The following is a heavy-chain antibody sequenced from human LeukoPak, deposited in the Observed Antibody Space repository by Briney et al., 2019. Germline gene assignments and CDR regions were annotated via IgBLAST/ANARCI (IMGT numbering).Heavy chain of an antibody. CDR2: ISSSGSTI. V-gene: IGHV3-48*03. D-gene: IGHD2-15*01. CDR1: GFTFDDYG. CDR3: ARDERYCSGGSCYTDY. J-gene: IGHJ4*02. Sequence: PGGSLRLSCAASGFTFDDYGMSWVRQAPGKGLEWVSYISSSGSTIYYADSVKGRFTISRDNAKNSLYLQMNSLRAEDTAVYYCARDERYCSGGSCYTDYWGQGTLVTVSS.